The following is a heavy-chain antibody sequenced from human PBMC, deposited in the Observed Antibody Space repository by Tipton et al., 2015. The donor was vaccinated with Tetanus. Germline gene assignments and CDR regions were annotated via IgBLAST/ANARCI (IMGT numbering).Heavy chain of an antibody. CDR3: ARDQPSGYGMDV. J-gene: IGHJ6*02. Sequence: TLSLTRAVSGGSISTNNWWYWVRQPPGKGLEWIGEIFHSGSTNYSPSLKSRVTISVDKSKNQFSLKLSSVTAADTAVYYCARDQPSGYGMDVWGQGTTVTVSS. CDR2: IFHSGST. V-gene: IGHV4-4*02. CDR1: GGSISTNNW.